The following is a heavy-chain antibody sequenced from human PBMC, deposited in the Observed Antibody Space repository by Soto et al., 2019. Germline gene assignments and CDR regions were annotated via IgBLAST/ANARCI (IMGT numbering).Heavy chain of an antibody. CDR1: GGTFSSYT. J-gene: IGHJ3*02. D-gene: IGHD3-22*01. Sequence: SVKVSCKASGGTFSSYTISWVRQAPGQGLEWMGRIIPIIGIANYAQKFQGRVTITADKSTSTAYMELSSLRSEDTAVYYCARDQSRITMIVVALDAFDIWGQGTMVTVSS. CDR2: IIPIIGIA. CDR3: ARDQSRITMIVVALDAFDI. V-gene: IGHV1-69*04.